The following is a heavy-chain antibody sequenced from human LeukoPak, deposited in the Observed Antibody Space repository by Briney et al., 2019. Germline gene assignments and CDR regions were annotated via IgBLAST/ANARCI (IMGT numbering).Heavy chain of an antibody. CDR3: AKIGTVQLWLHYFDY. D-gene: IGHD5-18*01. J-gene: IGHJ4*02. CDR2: ISGSGGST. V-gene: IGHV3-23*01. CDR1: GFTFSSYA. Sequence: GGSLRLSCAASGFTFSSYAMSWVRQAPGKGLEWVSAISGSGGSTYHADSVKGRFTISRDNSKNTLYLQMNSLRAEDTAVYYCAKIGTVQLWLHYFDYWGQGTLVTVSS.